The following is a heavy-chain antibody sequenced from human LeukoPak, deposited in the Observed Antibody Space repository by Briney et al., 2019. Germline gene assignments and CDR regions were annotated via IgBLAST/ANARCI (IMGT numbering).Heavy chain of an antibody. CDR1: GFTFSSYA. Sequence: GSLRLSCAASGFTFSSYAMSWVRQAPGKGLEWVSAISGSGGSTYYADSVKGRFTISRDNSKNTLYLQMNSLRAEDTAVYYCANPAMYYDSSGYLHYWGQGTLVTVSS. CDR2: ISGSGGST. J-gene: IGHJ4*02. D-gene: IGHD3-22*01. V-gene: IGHV3-23*01. CDR3: ANPAMYYDSSGYLHY.